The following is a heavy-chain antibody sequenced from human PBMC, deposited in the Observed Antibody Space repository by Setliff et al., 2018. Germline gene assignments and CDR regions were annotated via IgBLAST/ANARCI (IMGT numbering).Heavy chain of an antibody. CDR1: GGSISSSTYY. CDR3: ARVSQYSSGWYYFYYYGMDV. Sequence: ASETLSLTCTVSGGSISSSTYYWGWIRQPPGKGLEWIGSIYYSGSTYYNPSLKSRVTISLDTSKNQFSLKLSSVTAADTAVYYCARVSQYSSGWYYFYYYGMDVWGQGTTVTVSS. V-gene: IGHV4-39*07. D-gene: IGHD6-19*01. J-gene: IGHJ6*02. CDR2: IYYSGST.